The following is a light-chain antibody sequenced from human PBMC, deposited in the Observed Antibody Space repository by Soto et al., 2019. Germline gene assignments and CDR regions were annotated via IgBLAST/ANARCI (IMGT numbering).Light chain of an antibody. Sequence: IQMTQSPSTLSASVGDSVTITCRASQSISTLTAWYQQKPGKAPKLLLYESSVLDSGVPSRFTGDGSGTDFTLTISGLQPDDSATYYCQQYHTYWTFGQGTKVEVK. J-gene: IGKJ1*01. CDR1: QSISTL. CDR2: ESS. V-gene: IGKV1-5*03. CDR3: QQYHTYWT.